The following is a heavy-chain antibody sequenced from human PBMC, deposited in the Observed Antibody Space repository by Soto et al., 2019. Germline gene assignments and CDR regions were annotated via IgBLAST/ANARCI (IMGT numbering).Heavy chain of an antibody. J-gene: IGHJ1*01. V-gene: IGHV3-30*18. Sequence: QVQLVESGGGVVQPGRSLRLSFAASGFTFSSYGMHWVRQAPGKGLEWVAVISYDERNKYYADSVKGRFTISRDNSKNKLYSEMNTVRAEDTAVYYRPKGVVVNTSYFQHWGQGTLVTVSS. CDR1: GFTFSSYG. CDR2: ISYDERNK. CDR3: PKGVVVNTSYFQH. D-gene: IGHD3-22*01.